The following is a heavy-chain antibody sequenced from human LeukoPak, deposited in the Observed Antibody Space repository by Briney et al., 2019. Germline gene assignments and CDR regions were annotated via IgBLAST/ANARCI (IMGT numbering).Heavy chain of an antibody. J-gene: IGHJ3*01. CDR3: AKDGRGGMAAAGVNDAFDV. Sequence: PGGSLRLSCAASGFTFSSYAMSWVRQALGKGLEWVSAISGSGASTYFAASVKGRFTISRDNSNNTLYLQMNSLRADDTAVYYCAKDGRGGMAAAGVNDAFDVWGQGTMVTVSS. V-gene: IGHV3-23*01. D-gene: IGHD6-13*01. CDR2: ISGSGAST. CDR1: GFTFSSYA.